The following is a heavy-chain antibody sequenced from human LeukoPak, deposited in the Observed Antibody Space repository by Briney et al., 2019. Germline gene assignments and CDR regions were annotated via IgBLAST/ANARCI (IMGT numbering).Heavy chain of an antibody. J-gene: IGHJ4*02. D-gene: IGHD2-8*01. CDR3: ARDRGSVLRGIDY. V-gene: IGHV4-39*02. CDR2: IYYSGST. Sequence: PSETLSLTCTVSGGSISSSSYYWGWIRQPPGTGLEWIGSIYYSGSTYYNPSLKSRVTISVDTSKNQFSLKLSSVTATDTAVYYCARDRGSVLRGIDYWGQGTLVTVSS. CDR1: GGSISSSSYY.